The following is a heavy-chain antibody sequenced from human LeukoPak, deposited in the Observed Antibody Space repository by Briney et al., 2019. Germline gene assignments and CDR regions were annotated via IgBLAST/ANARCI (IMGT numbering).Heavy chain of an antibody. CDR2: ISYDGSNK. D-gene: IGHD7-27*01. CDR1: GFTFSSYA. J-gene: IGHJ3*02. V-gene: IGHV3-30-3*01. CDR3: ARVKLGSLNAFDI. Sequence: GGSLRLSCAASGFTFSSYAMHWVRQAPGKGLEWVAVISYDGSNKYYADSVKGRFTISRDNSKNTLYLQMNSLRAEDTAVYYRARVKLGSLNAFDIWGQGTMVTVSS.